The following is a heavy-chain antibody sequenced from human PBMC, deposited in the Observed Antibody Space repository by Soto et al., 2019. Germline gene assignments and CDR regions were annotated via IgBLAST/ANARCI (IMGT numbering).Heavy chain of an antibody. Sequence: QVQLVESGGGVVQPGRSLRLSCAASGFTFSSYGMHWVRQAPGKGLEWVAVRSYDGRNKYYADSVKGRFTISRDNSKNTLYLQMNSLRAEDTAVYYCAKDRYDFWSGWIDPWGQGTLVTVSS. CDR3: AKDRYDFWSGWIDP. CDR2: RSYDGRNK. D-gene: IGHD3-3*01. J-gene: IGHJ5*02. CDR1: GFTFSSYG. V-gene: IGHV3-30*18.